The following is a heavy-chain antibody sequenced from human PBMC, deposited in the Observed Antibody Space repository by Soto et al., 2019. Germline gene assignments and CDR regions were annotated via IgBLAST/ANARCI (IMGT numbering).Heavy chain of an antibody. CDR3: ARDGDYDILTAYNYYFDY. CDR1: GFTFSSYS. CDR2: ISSSSSYI. J-gene: IGHJ4*02. V-gene: IGHV3-21*01. Sequence: GGSLRLSCAPSGFTFSSYSMNWVRQAPGKGLEWVSSISSSSSYIYYADSVKGRFTISRDNAKNSLFLQMNSLRAEDTAVYYCARDGDYDILTAYNYYFDYWGRGTLVTVSS. D-gene: IGHD3-9*01.